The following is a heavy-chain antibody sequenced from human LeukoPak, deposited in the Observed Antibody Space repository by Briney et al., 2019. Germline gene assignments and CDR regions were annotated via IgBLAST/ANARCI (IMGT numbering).Heavy chain of an antibody. J-gene: IGHJ4*02. D-gene: IGHD3-16*01. Sequence: SGPTLVKPTQTLTLTCTFSGFSLSTSAVGVGWIRQPPGKALEWLALIYWDDDKRYNTSPNSRLTIAKGTSRSQVVLTMTNMDPVDTATYYCAYTASVRGLGYWGPGTLVTVSS. CDR3: AYTASVRGLGY. CDR2: IYWDDDK. V-gene: IGHV2-5*02. CDR1: GFSLSTSAVG.